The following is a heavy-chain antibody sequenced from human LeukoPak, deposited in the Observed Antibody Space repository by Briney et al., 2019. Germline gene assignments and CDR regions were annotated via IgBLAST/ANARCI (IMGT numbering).Heavy chain of an antibody. Sequence: SVEVSCKASGGTFSSYAISWVRQAPGQGLEWMGRIIPILGIANYAQKFQGRVTITADKSTSTAYVELSSLRSEDTAVYYCASALYYYDSSGYSLGYWGLGTLDTVSS. CDR2: IIPILGIA. D-gene: IGHD3-22*01. V-gene: IGHV1-69*04. J-gene: IGHJ4*02. CDR3: ASALYYYDSSGYSLGY. CDR1: GGTFSSYA.